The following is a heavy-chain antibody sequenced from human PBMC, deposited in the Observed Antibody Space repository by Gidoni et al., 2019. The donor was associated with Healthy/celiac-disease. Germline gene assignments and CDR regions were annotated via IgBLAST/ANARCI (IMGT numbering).Heavy chain of an antibody. CDR2: ISAYNGNT. V-gene: IGHV1-18*04. CDR1: GYTFTSYG. D-gene: IGHD3-3*01. Sequence: QVQLVQSGAEVKQPGASVKVSCKASGYTFTSYGISWVRQAPGQGLEWMGWISAYNGNTNYAQKLQGRVTMTTDTSTSTAYMELRSLRSDDTAVYYGARERDYDFWSGYRWFDPWGQGTLVTVSS. CDR3: ARERDYDFWSGYRWFDP. J-gene: IGHJ5*02.